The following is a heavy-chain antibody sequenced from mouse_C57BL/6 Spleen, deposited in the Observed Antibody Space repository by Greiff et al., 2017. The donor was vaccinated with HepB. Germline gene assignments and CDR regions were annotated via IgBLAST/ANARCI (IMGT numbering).Heavy chain of an antibody. D-gene: IGHD4-1*01. J-gene: IGHJ3*01. CDR2: IWSGGST. Sequence: QVQLQQSGPGLVQPSQSLSITCTVSGFSLTSYGVHWVRQSPGKGLEWLGVIWSGGSTDYNAAFISRLSISKDNSKSQVFFKMNSLQADDTAIYYCARGGNWDGLFAYWGQGTLVTVSA. CDR1: GFSLTSYG. CDR3: ARGGNWDGLFAY. V-gene: IGHV2-2*01.